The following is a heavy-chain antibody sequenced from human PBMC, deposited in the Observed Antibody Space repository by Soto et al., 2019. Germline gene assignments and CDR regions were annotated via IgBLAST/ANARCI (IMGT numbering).Heavy chain of an antibody. CDR3: AKDDPYYDILTGLPDY. V-gene: IGHV3-30*18. Sequence: GEALILSCAASGFTFISYGMHWVRQSPGEGLDWVAVISYDGSNKYYADSVKGRFTISRDNSKNTLYLQMNSLRAEDTAVYYCAKDDPYYDILTGLPDYWGQGTLVTVSS. J-gene: IGHJ4*02. CDR2: ISYDGSNK. D-gene: IGHD3-9*01. CDR1: GFTFISYG.